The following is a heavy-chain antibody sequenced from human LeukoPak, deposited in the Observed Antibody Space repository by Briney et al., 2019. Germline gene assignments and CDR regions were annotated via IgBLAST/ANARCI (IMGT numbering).Heavy chain of an antibody. J-gene: IGHJ5*02. V-gene: IGHV3-48*02. CDR3: ARECGGDRYNWFDP. CDR1: GFTLSSYT. Sequence: GGSLRLTCAASGFTLSSYTMNWVRQAPGKGLEWVSYISRGSSTIYYADSVKGRFTISRDNAKNSLYLQMNSLRDEDTAVYYCARECGGDRYNWFDPWGQGTLVTVSS. CDR2: ISRGSSTI. D-gene: IGHD2-21*02.